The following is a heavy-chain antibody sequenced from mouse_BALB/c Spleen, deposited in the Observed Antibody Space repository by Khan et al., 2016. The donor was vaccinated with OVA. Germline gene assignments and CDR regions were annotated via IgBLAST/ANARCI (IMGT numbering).Heavy chain of an antibody. CDR3: WRGGGGDRFVY. Sequence: VQLQQSGAELVRPGVSVKISCKGSGYTFTDFTIHWVKQSHAKSLEWIGVISTYYGDADYNQNFKGKATMTVDKSSTTAYMELARLTSEDSAIYCWWRGGGGDRFVYWGQGTLVTVSA. V-gene: IGHV1S137*01. CDR2: ISTYYGDA. J-gene: IGHJ3*01. CDR1: GYTFTDFT. D-gene: IGHD1-1*02.